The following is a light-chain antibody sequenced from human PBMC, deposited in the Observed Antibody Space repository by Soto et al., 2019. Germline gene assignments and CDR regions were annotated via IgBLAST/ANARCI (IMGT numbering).Light chain of an antibody. J-gene: IGLJ1*01. Sequence: QSVLAQPASVSGSPGQSITISCTGASSDVGNYNYVSWYQQHPGKAPKLIIYDVSNRPSGVSNRFSGSKSGNTASLTISGLQAEDEADYYCCSSGGSPTYVFGTGTKVTV. CDR2: DVS. CDR1: SSDVGNYNY. V-gene: IGLV2-14*03. CDR3: CSSGGSPTYV.